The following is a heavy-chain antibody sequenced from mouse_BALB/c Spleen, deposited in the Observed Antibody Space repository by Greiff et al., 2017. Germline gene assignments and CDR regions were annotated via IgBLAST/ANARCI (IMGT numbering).Heavy chain of an antibody. Sequence: EVKLMESGPGLVKPSQSLSLTCTVTGYSITSDYAWNWIRQFPGNKLEWMGYISYSGSTSYNPSLKSRISITRDTSKNQFFLQLNSVTTEDTATYYCARRDYGNYYYAMDYWGQGTSVTVSS. CDR3: ARRDYGNYYYAMDY. D-gene: IGHD2-1*01. V-gene: IGHV3-2*02. CDR2: ISYSGST. J-gene: IGHJ4*01. CDR1: GYSITSDYA.